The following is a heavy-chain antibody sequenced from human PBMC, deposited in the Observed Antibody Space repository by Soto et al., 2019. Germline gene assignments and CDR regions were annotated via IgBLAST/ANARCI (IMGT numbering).Heavy chain of an antibody. CDR3: AKENDD. V-gene: IGHV3-23*01. CDR1: GFTFSSYD. CDR2: ISGSTGST. Sequence: EVQLLESGGGWVQPGWSLRLSCAASGFTFSSYDMSWVRQAPGKGLEWVATISGSTGSTYYADSVKGRFTISRDSSKSTLYLQMDSLRAEDTAVYYCAKENDDWCQGTMVTVSS. J-gene: IGHJ4*02.